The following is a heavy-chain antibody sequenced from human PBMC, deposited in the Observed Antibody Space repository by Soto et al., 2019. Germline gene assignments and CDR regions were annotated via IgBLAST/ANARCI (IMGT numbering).Heavy chain of an antibody. CDR2: ISSSSTYL. V-gene: IGHV3-21*01. CDR3: ARGRIGYCSGGSCWTDAFDI. D-gene: IGHD2-15*01. Sequence: GGSLRLSCAASGFTFSTYSMNWVRQAPGKGLEGVSSISSSSTYLYYAESVKGRFTISRDNAKNSLYLQMNSLRAEDTAVYYCARGRIGYCSGGSCWTDAFDIWGQGTMITVSS. J-gene: IGHJ3*02. CDR1: GFTFSTYS.